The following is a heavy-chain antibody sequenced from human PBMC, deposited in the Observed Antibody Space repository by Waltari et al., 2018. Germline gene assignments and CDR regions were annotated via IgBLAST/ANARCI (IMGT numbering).Heavy chain of an antibody. Sequence: EVQLVESGGDLVQPGGSLRLSCAASGFTFSSYAMTWVRQAPGKGLGSVSSIPGDSGSTYYADSGKGRFTVFRDNAKNTVYLQMNSLGAEDTAIYYCAKDRQGVWDYWGQGTLVTVSS. CDR1: GFTFSSYA. CDR2: IPGDSGST. CDR3: AKDRQGVWDY. V-gene: IGHV3-23*04. J-gene: IGHJ4*02. D-gene: IGHD2-8*01.